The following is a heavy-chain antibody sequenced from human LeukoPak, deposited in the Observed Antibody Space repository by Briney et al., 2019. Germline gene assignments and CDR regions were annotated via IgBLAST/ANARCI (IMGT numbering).Heavy chain of an antibody. CDR2: IIPIFGTA. CDR3: ARDFVDTAMAGLVGYMDV. CDR1: GGTFSSYA. J-gene: IGHJ6*03. V-gene: IGHV1-69*01. Sequence: SVKVSCKASGGTFSSYAISWVRQAPGQGLEWMGGIIPIFGTANYAQKFQGRVTITADESTSTAYMELSSLRSEDTAVCYCARDFVDTAMAGLVGYMDVWGKGTTVTVSS. D-gene: IGHD5-18*01.